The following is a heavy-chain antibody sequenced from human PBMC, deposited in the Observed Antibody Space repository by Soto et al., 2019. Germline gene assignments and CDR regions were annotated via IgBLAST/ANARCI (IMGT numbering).Heavy chain of an antibody. D-gene: IGHD6-13*01. CDR2: IYSGGST. Sequence: GGSLRLSCAASGFTVSSNYMSWVRQAPGKGLEWVSVIYSGGSTYYADSVKGRFTISRDNSKNTLYLQMNSLRAEDTAVYYCARVPAAAGTYWYFDLWGRGTLVTVSS. V-gene: IGHV3-66*02. J-gene: IGHJ2*01. CDR3: ARVPAAAGTYWYFDL. CDR1: GFTVSSNY.